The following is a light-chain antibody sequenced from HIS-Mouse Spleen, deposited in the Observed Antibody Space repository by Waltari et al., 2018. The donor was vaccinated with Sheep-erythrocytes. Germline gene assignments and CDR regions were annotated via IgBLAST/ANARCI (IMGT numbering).Light chain of an antibody. Sequence: DIQMTQSPSTLPASVGDRVTIPCRASQSISSWLAWYQQKPGKAPKLLIYKASSLESGVPSRFSGSGSGTEFTLTISSLQPDDFATYYCQQYNSYSRTFGQGTKLEIK. V-gene: IGKV1-5*03. CDR1: QSISSW. CDR3: QQYNSYSRT. CDR2: KAS. J-gene: IGKJ2*01.